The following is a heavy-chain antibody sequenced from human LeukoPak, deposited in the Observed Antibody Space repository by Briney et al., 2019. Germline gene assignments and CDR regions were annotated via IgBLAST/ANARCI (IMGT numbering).Heavy chain of an antibody. V-gene: IGHV4-34*01. CDR2: INHSGST. D-gene: IGHD5-18*01. CDR3: ARGYSYFDS. CDR1: GGSFSGYY. J-gene: IGHJ4*02. Sequence: SETLSLTCAVYGGSFSGYYWSWIRQPPGKGREWIGEINHSGSTNYNPSLKSRVTISVDTSKNQFYLKLSSVTAEDTAVYYCARGYSYFDSWGQGNLVTVSS.